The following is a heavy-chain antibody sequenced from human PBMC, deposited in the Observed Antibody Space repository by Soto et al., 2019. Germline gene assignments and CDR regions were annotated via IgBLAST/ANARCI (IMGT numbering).Heavy chain of an antibody. J-gene: IGHJ4*02. CDR2: ISGSGGST. D-gene: IGHD7-27*01. V-gene: IGHV3-23*01. CDR3: AKEVSLGSTVDLGY. CDR1: GFTFSIFA. Sequence: EVQLLESGGDLVQPGGSLRLSCAASGFTFSIFAMSWVRQSPGKGLEWVSTISGSGGSTYYADAVKGRFSISRDHSMGTLYLQMKSLRVEDTAIYYCAKEVSLGSTVDLGYWGQGTLVTVSS.